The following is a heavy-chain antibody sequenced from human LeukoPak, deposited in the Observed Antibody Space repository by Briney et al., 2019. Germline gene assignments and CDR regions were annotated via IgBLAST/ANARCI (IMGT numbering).Heavy chain of an antibody. CDR2: IYWDDDK. CDR3: AHVPYGGYHFDY. V-gene: IGHV2-5*02. D-gene: IGHD5-12*01. J-gene: IGHJ4*02. CDR1: GFSLSTSGVG. Sequence: SGPTLVKPTQTLTLTCTFSGFSLSTSGVGVGWLRHPPGKALEWPALIYWDDDKRYSPSLKSRLTITKDTSKNQVVLTMTNMDPVDTATYYCAHVPYGGYHFDYWGQGTLVTVSS.